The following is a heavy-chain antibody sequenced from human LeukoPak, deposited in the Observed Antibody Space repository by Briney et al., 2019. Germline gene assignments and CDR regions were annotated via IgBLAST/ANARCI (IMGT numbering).Heavy chain of an antibody. D-gene: IGHD3-16*01. Sequence: ASVKVSCKASGYTFTGYYMHWVRQAPRQGLEWVGIITSTGTTTICAQKFQGRVTMTRDTSTSTVYMDLSSLRSDDTAVYYCATEYVRTHYFDWWGQGTLVTVSS. CDR3: ATEYVRTHYFDW. J-gene: IGHJ4*02. CDR2: ITSTGTTT. CDR1: GYTFTGYY. V-gene: IGHV1-46*01.